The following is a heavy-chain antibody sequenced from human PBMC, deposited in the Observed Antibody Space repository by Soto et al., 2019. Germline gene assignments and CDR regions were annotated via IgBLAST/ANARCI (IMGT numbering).Heavy chain of an antibody. CDR2: IYYSGST. J-gene: IGHJ6*01. D-gene: IGHD2-2*01. Sequence: ASDTLSLTCTVSGGSISSGGYYWSWIRQHPGKGLEWIGYIYYSGSTYYNPSLKSRVTISVDTSKNQFSLKLSSVTAADTAVYYCARVRVDCSSTSCYDYYYYGMDVWVQGTTVTVSS. CDR3: ARVRVDCSSTSCYDYYYYGMDV. V-gene: IGHV4-31*03. CDR1: GGSISSGGYY.